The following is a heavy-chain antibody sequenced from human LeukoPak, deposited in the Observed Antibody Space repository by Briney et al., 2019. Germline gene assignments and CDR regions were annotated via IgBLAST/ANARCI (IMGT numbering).Heavy chain of an antibody. J-gene: IGHJ4*02. Sequence: KASQTLSLTCTVSGDSISSSSYYWHWIRQPPGKGLEWIGNVYESGSTYYNPSLKGRVTISVDTSKNPFSLKLTSVTAADTAVYYCARRRVTTTANPFDYWGQGTLVTVSS. CDR2: VYESGST. CDR1: GDSISSSSYY. D-gene: IGHD4-17*01. CDR3: ARRRVTTTANPFDY. V-gene: IGHV4-39*01.